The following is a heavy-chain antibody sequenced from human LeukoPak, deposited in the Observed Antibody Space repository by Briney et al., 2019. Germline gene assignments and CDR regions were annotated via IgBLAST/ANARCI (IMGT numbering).Heavy chain of an antibody. CDR1: GGSISSSSYY. J-gene: IGHJ4*02. D-gene: IGHD3-3*01. V-gene: IGHV4-39*01. CDR3: ARQAGIRIRFLEWLLYGDY. Sequence: SETLSLTCTVSGGSISSSSYYWGWIRQPPGKGLEWIGSIYYSGSTYYNPSLKSRVTTSVDTSKNQFSLKLSSVTAADTAVYYCARQAGIRIRFLEWLLYGDYWGQGTLVTVSS. CDR2: IYYSGST.